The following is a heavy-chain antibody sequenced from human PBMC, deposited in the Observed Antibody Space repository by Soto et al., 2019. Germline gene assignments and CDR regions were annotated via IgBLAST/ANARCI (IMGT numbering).Heavy chain of an antibody. Sequence: SETLSLTCTVSGGSISSYYWSWIRQPPGQGLAWIGYIYYRGRTNYNPSLKSRVTISVDTSKNQFSLKLRSVTAADTAADYWAGGEIVAVICDYWGQATLATVSS. V-gene: IGHV4-59*01. D-gene: IGHD3-16*02. CDR1: GGSISSYY. J-gene: IGHJ4*02. CDR2: IYYRGRT. CDR3: AGGEIVAVICDY.